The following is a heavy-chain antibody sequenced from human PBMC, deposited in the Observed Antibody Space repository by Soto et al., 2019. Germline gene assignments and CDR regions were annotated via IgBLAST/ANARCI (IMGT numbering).Heavy chain of an antibody. J-gene: IGHJ6*03. CDR2: ISYDGNNK. D-gene: IGHD3-3*01. CDR3: AKDPELYYDFWRNEGDYFYYMDV. CDR1: GFIFSNYG. Sequence: GGSLRLSCAASGFIFSNYGMHWVRQAPGKGLEWVAVISYDGNNKYYVGSMRGRFTIYRDNSKNTLYLQMNSLRLEDTAVYYCAKDPELYYDFWRNEGDYFYYMDVWGKGTTVTVSS. V-gene: IGHV3-30*18.